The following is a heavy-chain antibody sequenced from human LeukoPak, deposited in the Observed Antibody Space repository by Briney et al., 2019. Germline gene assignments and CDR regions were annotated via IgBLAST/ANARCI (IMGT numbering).Heavy chain of an antibody. CDR2: ISYDGSNK. D-gene: IGHD3-10*01. V-gene: IGHV3-30*18. CDR1: GFTFSSYG. J-gene: IGHJ5*02. Sequence: GRSLRLSCAASGFTFSSYGMHCVRQAPGKGLEWVAVISYDGSNKYYADSVKGRFTISRDNSKNTLYLQMNSLRAEDTAVYYCAKSGLWFGELSVNWFDPWGQGTLVTVSS. CDR3: AKSGLWFGELSVNWFDP.